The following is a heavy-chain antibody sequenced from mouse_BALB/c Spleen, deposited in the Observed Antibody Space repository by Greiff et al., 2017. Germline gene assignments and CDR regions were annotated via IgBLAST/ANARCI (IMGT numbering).Heavy chain of an antibody. CDR2: LYPGNSDT. CDR3: TRGEGDYDVLFFDY. Sequence: EVQLQQSGTVLARPWASVEMSFQSSGYPFPSCLMHWVKPRPGQGLEWIGALYPGNSDTSYNQKFKGKVKLTSVTSTSPAYMELSSLTNEDAAVYYCTRGEGDYDVLFFDYWGQGTTLTVSS. V-gene: IGHV1-5*01. D-gene: IGHD2-4*01. CDR1: GYPFPSCL. J-gene: IGHJ2*01.